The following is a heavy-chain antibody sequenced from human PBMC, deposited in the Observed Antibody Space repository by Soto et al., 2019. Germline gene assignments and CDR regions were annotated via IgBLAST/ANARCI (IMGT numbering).Heavy chain of an antibody. CDR2: ISGSGGST. D-gene: IGHD2-15*01. CDR1: GFTFSSYA. V-gene: IGHV3-23*01. J-gene: IGHJ4*02. Sequence: GGSLRLSCGASGFTFSSYAMSWVRQAPGKGLEWVSAISGSGGSTYYADSVKGRFTISRDNSKNTLYLQMNSRRAEDTAVYYCAKSVAGTGLFDFWGQGTLVTVSS. CDR3: AKSVAGTGLFDF.